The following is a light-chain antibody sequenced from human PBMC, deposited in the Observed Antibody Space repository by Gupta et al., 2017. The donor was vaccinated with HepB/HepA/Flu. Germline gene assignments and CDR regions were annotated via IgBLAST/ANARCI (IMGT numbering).Light chain of an antibody. Sequence: IVMTQSPDSLAVSLGERATINCKSSQSVLYSSANQNYLAWFQQKPGQPPKLLIYWASARESGVPDRFSGSGSGTDFTLTISSLQAEDVAVYYCQQYYSSWTFGQGTKVEIK. V-gene: IGKV4-1*01. CDR1: QSVLYSSANQNY. J-gene: IGKJ1*01. CDR3: QQYYSSWT. CDR2: WAS.